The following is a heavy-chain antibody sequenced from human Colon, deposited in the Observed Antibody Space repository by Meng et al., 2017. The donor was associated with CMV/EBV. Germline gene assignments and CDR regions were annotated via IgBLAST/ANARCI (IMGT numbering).Heavy chain of an antibody. Sequence: SETLSLTCAVSGASVGSSRYFWGWIRQTPGKGLQWIGSIFYNGRTDYSPSLKSRVTISSDTSKNEVSLDLRSVTAADSALYFCAVGYCSTTNCHEKYNWFDPWGQGTLVTVSS. CDR3: AVGYCSTTNCHEKYNWFDP. D-gene: IGHD2-2*01. V-gene: IGHV4-39*01. CDR1: GASVGSSRYF. J-gene: IGHJ5*02. CDR2: IFYNGRT.